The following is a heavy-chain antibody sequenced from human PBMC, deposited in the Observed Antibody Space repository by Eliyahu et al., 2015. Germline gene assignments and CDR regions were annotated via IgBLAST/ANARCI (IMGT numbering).Heavy chain of an antibody. Sequence: QVQLVQSGAEVKKPGASVKVSCKXSGXTFSDXSLHWVRQAPGQGLDWMGYSNPKSGGTNYAPKFQGRVTMTRDTSINTAYMELSNLRSDDTAIYYCARRSAVVIPFDYWGQGILVTVSS. V-gene: IGHV1-2*02. CDR2: SNPKSGGT. CDR3: ARRSAVVIPFDY. J-gene: IGHJ4*02. D-gene: IGHD3-3*01. CDR1: GXTFSDXS.